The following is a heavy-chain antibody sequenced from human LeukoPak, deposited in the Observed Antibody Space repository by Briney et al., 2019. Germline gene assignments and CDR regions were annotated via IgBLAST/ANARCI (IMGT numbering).Heavy chain of an antibody. Sequence: SQTLSLTCTVSGGSISSGDYYWSWIRQPPGKSLEWMAYMYYSGSTYYNPSLKSRVTMSADTSKNQLSLKLSSVTAADTAVHYCARPYYYDSRIDPWGQGILVTVSS. CDR3: ARPYYYDSRIDP. V-gene: IGHV4-30-4*01. CDR2: MYYSGST. CDR1: GGSISSGDYY. D-gene: IGHD3-22*01. J-gene: IGHJ5*02.